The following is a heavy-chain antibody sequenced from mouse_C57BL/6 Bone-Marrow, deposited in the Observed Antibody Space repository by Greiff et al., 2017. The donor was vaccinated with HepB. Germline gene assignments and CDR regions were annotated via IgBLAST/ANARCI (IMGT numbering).Heavy chain of an antibody. CDR1: GFSLTSYG. CDR3: AKDGYYGDYFDY. J-gene: IGHJ2*01. D-gene: IGHD2-3*01. Sequence: VQLVESGPGLVQPSQSLSITCTVSGFSLTSYGVHWVRQSPGKGLEWLGVIWRGGSTDYNAAFMSRLSITKDNSKSQVFFKMNSRQADDTAISYCAKDGYYGDYFDYWGQGTTLTVSS. V-gene: IGHV2-5*01. CDR2: IWRGGST.